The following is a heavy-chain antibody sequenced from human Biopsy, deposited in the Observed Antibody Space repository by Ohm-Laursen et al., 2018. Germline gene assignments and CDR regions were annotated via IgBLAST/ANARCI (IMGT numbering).Heavy chain of an antibody. J-gene: IGHJ6*02. V-gene: IGHV4-59*01. D-gene: IGHD2/OR15-2a*01. CDR3: ARATNSTGWPYYYFYGMDV. CDR2: IYYSGST. CDR1: GGSISSDY. Sequence: TLSLTWTVSGGSISSDYWSWIRQTPGKGLEWIGYIYYSGSTNYNPSLKSRITISVDTSKNQFSLRLNSVTAADTAVYYCARATNSTGWPYYYFYGMDVWGQGTTVTVSS.